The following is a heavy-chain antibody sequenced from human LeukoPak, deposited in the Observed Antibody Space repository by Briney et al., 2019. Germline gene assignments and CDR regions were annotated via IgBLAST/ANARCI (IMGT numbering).Heavy chain of an antibody. J-gene: IGHJ4*02. V-gene: IGHV1-2*06. D-gene: IGHD5-12*01. Sequence: GASVKVSCKASGYTFTGYYMHWVRQAPGQGLEWMGRINPNSGGTNYAQKFQGRVTMTRDTSISTAYMELRSLRSDDTAVYYCATLDRGIVARITGDYWGQGTLVTVSS. CDR1: GYTFTGYY. CDR2: INPNSGGT. CDR3: ATLDRGIVARITGDY.